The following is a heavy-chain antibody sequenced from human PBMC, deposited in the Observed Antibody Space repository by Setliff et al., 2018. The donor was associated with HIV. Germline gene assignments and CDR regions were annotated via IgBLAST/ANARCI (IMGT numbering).Heavy chain of an antibody. D-gene: IGHD5-12*01. Sequence: ASVKVSCKASGYTFTDFYIHWMRQAPGQGPEWMGRINPKSGVANYLKRFEGRVTMTSDTSTNTAHMELIRPRFDDTAVYYCARAHYLVAETRNWFDPWGQGTLVTVSS. CDR3: ARAHYLVAETRNWFDP. CDR1: GYTFTDFY. V-gene: IGHV1-2*06. J-gene: IGHJ5*02. CDR2: INPKSGVA.